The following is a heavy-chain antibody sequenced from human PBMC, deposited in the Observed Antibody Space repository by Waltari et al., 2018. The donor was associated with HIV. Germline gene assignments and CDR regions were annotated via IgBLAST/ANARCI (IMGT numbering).Heavy chain of an antibody. CDR3: ARDIGGYSSSFGMDV. CDR2: ISSDGNPK. V-gene: IGHV3-48*03. J-gene: IGHJ6*02. D-gene: IGHD6-19*01. CDR1: GFTFRSYE. Sequence: EVKLEESGGSLVQPGGSLRLSRVASGFTFRSYELTWFGQPPGKGREWISYISSDGNPKHYAESLKARLTISRDDAQNALHLHINSRRVEDTAIYYCARDIGGYSSSFGMDVWGQGTMVTVSS.